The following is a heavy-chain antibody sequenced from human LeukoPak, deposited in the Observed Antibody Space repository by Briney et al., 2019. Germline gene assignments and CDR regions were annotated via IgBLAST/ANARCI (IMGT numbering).Heavy chain of an antibody. CDR2: IYTSGST. CDR1: GGSISSGSYY. D-gene: IGHD6-19*01. CDR3: ASGYSSGWTDGGYYMDV. J-gene: IGHJ6*03. Sequence: TSQTLSLTCTVSGGSISSGSYYWSWIRQPAGKGLEWIGRIYTSGSTNYNPSLKSRVTMSVNTSKNQFSLKLSSVTAADTAVYYCASGYSSGWTDGGYYMDVWGKGTTVTVSS. V-gene: IGHV4-61*02.